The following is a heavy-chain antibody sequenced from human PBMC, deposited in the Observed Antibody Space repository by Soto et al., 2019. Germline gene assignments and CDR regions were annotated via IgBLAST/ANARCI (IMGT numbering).Heavy chain of an antibody. Sequence: SXKVSYKASGYIXSSYDRHLVRQAPGQRLEWMGRINAANGNTKYSKRFQVRFTITRDASANTAYIDLRSLRSEDTAVYYCASAIADACFDYWGQGTQVTVSA. CDR2: INAANGNT. D-gene: IGHD6-13*01. CDR1: GYIXSSYD. CDR3: ASAIADACFDY. V-gene: IGHV1-3*01. J-gene: IGHJ4*02.